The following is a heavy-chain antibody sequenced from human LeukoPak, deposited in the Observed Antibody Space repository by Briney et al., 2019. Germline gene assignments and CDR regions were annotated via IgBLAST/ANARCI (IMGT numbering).Heavy chain of an antibody. J-gene: IGHJ6*02. CDR2: VIPILDIT. V-gene: IGHV1-69*04. D-gene: IGHD2-8*01. Sequence: GASVKVSCKASGYTFTSYGISWVRQAPGQGLEWMGRVIPILDITDYAQKFQGRVTITADISTSTAHMELRSLKSEDTAVYYCARASDTDGYYYLGMDVWGQGTTVTVSS. CDR3: ARASDTDGYYYLGMDV. CDR1: GYTFTSYG.